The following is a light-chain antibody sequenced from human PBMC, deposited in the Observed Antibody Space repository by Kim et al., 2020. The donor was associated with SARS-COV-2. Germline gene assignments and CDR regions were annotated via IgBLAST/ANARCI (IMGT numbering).Light chain of an antibody. Sequence: QSALTQPASVSGSPGQSITISCTGTSSDVGGYNYVSWYQQHPGKAPKLMIYDVSKRPAGVSNRFSGSKSGNTASLTISGVQAEDEADYYCSLYTSSSPNYVFVTGTNVTV. V-gene: IGLV2-14*01. J-gene: IGLJ1*01. CDR2: DVS. CDR3: SLYTSSSPNYV. CDR1: SSDVGGYNY.